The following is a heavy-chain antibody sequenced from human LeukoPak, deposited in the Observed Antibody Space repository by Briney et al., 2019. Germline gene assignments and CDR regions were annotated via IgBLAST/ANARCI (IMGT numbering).Heavy chain of an antibody. CDR3: AKDRRDVLRYFDWYPPIDY. D-gene: IGHD3-9*01. V-gene: IGHV3-23*01. Sequence: GGSLRLPCAASGFTFSSYAMSWVRQAPGKGLEWVSAISGSGGSTYCADSVKGRFTISRDNSKNTLYLQMNSLRAEDTAVYYCAKDRRDVLRYFDWYPPIDYWGQGTLVTVSS. J-gene: IGHJ4*02. CDR2: ISGSGGST. CDR1: GFTFSSYA.